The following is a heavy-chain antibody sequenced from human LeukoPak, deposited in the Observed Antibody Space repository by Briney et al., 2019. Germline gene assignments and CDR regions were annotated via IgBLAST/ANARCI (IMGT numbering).Heavy chain of an antibody. V-gene: IGHV3-30*18. J-gene: IGHJ4*02. CDR1: GFTFSSYG. CDR2: ISYDGSNK. D-gene: IGHD4-17*01. Sequence: GGSLRLSCAASGFTFSSYGMHWVRQAPGKGLEWVAVISYDGSNKYYADSVKGRFTISRDNSKNTLYLQMNSLRAEDTAVYYCANTNDYGDYAVRYWGQGTLVTVSS. CDR3: ANTNDYGDYAVRY.